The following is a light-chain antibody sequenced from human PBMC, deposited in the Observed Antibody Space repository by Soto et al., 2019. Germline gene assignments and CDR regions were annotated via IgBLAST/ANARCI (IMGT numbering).Light chain of an antibody. V-gene: IGKV3-15*01. CDR3: QQYNNWPYT. Sequence: EIVMTQSPVTLSVSPGERAALSCRASQNVGSNFAWYQQRPGQAPRVLIYGTSTRATGVPARFSGSGSETDFTLAISSLQSEDCAGDYFQQYNNWPYTFGQGTRLEIQ. J-gene: IGKJ2*01. CDR1: QNVGSN. CDR2: GTS.